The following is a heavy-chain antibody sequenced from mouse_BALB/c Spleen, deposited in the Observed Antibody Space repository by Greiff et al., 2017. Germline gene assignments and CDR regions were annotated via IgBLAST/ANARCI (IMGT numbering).Heavy chain of an antibody. CDR2: TYPGDGDT. CDR3: ARNGYGAWYAMDY. J-gene: IGHJ4*01. Sequence: QVHVKQSGPELVKPGASVKISCKASGYAFSSSWMNWVKQRPGQGLEWIGRTYPGDGDTNYNGKFKGKATLTADKSSSTAYMQLSSLTSVDSAVYFCARNGYGAWYAMDYWGQGTSVTVSS. CDR1: GYAFSSSW. D-gene: IGHD1-2*01. V-gene: IGHV1-82*01.